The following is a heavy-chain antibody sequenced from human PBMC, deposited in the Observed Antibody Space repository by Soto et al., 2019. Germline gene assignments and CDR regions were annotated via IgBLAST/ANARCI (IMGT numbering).Heavy chain of an antibody. V-gene: IGHV3-21*01. CDR2: ITSSSGYI. Sequence: EVQLAESGGGLVKPGGSLRLSCAASGFRFSTYSMNWVRQAPGKGLEWVSLITSSSGYIYYADSVKGRFTISRDNAKNSLYLQMNSLRAEDMAVYYCARETDIVVVVTTNGMDVWGQGTTVTVSS. CDR3: ARETDIVVVVTTNGMDV. J-gene: IGHJ6*02. D-gene: IGHD2-15*01. CDR1: GFRFSTYS.